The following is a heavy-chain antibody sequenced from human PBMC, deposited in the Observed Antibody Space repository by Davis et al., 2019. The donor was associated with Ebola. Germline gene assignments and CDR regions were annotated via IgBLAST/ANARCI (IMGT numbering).Heavy chain of an antibody. D-gene: IGHD1-26*01. CDR2: IIPIFGTA. J-gene: IGHJ3*01. V-gene: IGHV1-69*13. Sequence: SVKVSCKASGGTFSGYGISWVRPAPGQGLEWMGGIIPIFGTANYAQKFQGRVTITADESTTTAYMELSSLGYDDSAVYYCAAGGSRGGFDVWGQGTMVTVS. CDR3: AAGGSRGGFDV. CDR1: GGTFSGYG.